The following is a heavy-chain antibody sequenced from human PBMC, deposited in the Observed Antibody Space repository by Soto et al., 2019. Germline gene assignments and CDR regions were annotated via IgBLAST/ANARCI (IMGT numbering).Heavy chain of an antibody. D-gene: IGHD6-6*01. CDR1: GFTFSNYA. CDR2: ISGGAGNT. V-gene: IGHV3-23*01. Sequence: PGGSLRLSCAASGFTFSNYAMNWVRQAPGKGLEWVSAISGGAGNTYYADSVKGRFTISRDNSKNTLYLQMNSLRADDTAVYYCAKGPPSSSSYYYYGVDVWGQGTTVTVSS. J-gene: IGHJ6*02. CDR3: AKGPPSSSSYYYYGVDV.